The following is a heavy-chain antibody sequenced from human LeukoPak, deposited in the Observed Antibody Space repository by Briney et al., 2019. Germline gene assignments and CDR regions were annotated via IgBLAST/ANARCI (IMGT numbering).Heavy chain of an antibody. CDR1: GFTFSSYA. V-gene: IGHV3-33*08. J-gene: IGHJ3*02. CDR3: AREGPDSAFDI. CDR2: IWYDGSNK. Sequence: PGRSLRLSCAASGFTFSSYAMHWVRQAPGKGLEWVAVIWYDGSNKYYADSVKGRFTISRDNSKNTLYLQVNSLRAEDTAVYYCAREGPDSAFDIWGQGTMVTVSS. D-gene: IGHD3-22*01.